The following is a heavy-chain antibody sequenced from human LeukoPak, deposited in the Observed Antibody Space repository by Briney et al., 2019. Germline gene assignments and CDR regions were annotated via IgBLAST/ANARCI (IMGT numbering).Heavy chain of an antibody. CDR2: IYYSGST. CDR1: GGSISSYF. Sequence: SETLSLTCTVSGGSISSYFWSWIRQPPGKGLEWVGYIYYSGSTNYNPSLKSRVTISVDTSKNQFSLKLSSVTAADTAVYYCARDRGSITTSAFDYWGQGTLVTVSS. D-gene: IGHD1-26*01. CDR3: ARDRGSITTSAFDY. V-gene: IGHV4-59*12. J-gene: IGHJ4*02.